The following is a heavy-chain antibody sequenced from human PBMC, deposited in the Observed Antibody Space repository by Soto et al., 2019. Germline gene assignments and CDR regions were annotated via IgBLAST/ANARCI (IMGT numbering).Heavy chain of an antibody. CDR3: ARGFGGVVVYFDH. CDR2: INPYAGTT. V-gene: IGHV1-46*01. D-gene: IGHD3-16*01. Sequence: QVQLVQSGPEVEKPGASVRVSCQASGYSFTRFFIDWIRQAPGQGLEWMGTINPYAGTTTFAQNFRGRLTMTSDTSTSTVFMELSGLTSYDTAVYYCARGFGGVVVYFDHWGQGTLVTVSS. J-gene: IGHJ4*02. CDR1: GYSFTRFF.